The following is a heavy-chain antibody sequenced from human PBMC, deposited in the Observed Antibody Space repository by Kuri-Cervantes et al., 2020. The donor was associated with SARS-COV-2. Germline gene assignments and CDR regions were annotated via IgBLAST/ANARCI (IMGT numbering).Heavy chain of an antibody. CDR2: ISYDGKNK. J-gene: IGHJ4*02. V-gene: IGHV3-30*18. CDR1: GFNFSRTD. Sequence: LSLTCAASGFNFSRTDMHWVRQAPGKGLEWVAFISYDGKNKKCIASGKGRFTISRDNSQNTLYLQMKSLTSEDTAIYYCAKDRVSVHDFWGQGTLVTVSS. D-gene: IGHD5/OR15-5a*01. CDR3: AKDRVSVHDF.